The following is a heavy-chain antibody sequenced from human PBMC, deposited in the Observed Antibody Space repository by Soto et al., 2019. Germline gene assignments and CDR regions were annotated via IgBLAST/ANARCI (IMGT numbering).Heavy chain of an antibody. CDR2: ISYDGSNK. V-gene: IGHV3-30*03. CDR1: GFTFSSYG. D-gene: IGHD3-10*01. Sequence: QVQLVESGGGVVQPGRSLRLSCAASGFTFSSYGMHWVRQAPGKGLEWVAVISYDGSNKYYADSVKGRFTISRDNSKNTLYLQMNSLRAEDTAVYYCADIGRAVSDYWGQRTLVTVSS. CDR3: ADIGRAVSDY. J-gene: IGHJ4*02.